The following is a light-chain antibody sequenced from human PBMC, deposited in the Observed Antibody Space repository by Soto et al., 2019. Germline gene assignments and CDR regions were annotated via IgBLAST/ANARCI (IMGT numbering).Light chain of an antibody. CDR1: SSDVGGYNY. V-gene: IGLV2-11*01. J-gene: IGLJ1*01. Sequence: QSVLTQPRSVSGSPGQSVTISCTGTSSDVGGYNYVSWYQQHPGKAPKLMIYDVTKRPSGVPDRFSGSKSGNTASLTISGLXAEDEADYYCCSYAGSYTFAVFGTGTKVTVL. CDR3: CSYAGSYTFAV. CDR2: DVT.